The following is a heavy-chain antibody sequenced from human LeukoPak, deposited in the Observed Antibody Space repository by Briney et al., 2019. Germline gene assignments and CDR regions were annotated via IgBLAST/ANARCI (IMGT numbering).Heavy chain of an antibody. V-gene: IGHV1-69*06. Sequence: SVKVSCKASGGTFSSYAISWVRQAPGQGLEWMGGIIPIFGTANYAQEFQGRVTITADKSTSTAYMELSSLRSEDTAVYYCAREGPGDLIDYWGQGTLVTVSS. CDR2: IIPIFGTA. CDR1: GGTFSSYA. J-gene: IGHJ4*02. D-gene: IGHD1-26*01. CDR3: AREGPGDLIDY.